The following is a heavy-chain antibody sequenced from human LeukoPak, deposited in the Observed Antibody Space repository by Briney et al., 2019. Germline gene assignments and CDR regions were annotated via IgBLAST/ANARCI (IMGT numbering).Heavy chain of an antibody. CDR2: IWYDGSNK. CDR1: GITFRSYS. D-gene: IGHD2-15*01. V-gene: IGHV3-30*02. CDR3: ATDRATQYFDY. J-gene: IGHJ4*02. Sequence: GGSLRLSCAASGITFRSYSMHWVRQAPGKGLEWLAFIWYDGSNKYYADSVKGRFTISRDNSRNTLFLQMNSLRAEDTAVYYCATDRATQYFDYWGQGTLVSVSS.